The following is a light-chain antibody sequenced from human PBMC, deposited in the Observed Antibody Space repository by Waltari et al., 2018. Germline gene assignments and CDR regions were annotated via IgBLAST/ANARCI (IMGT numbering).Light chain of an antibody. CDR3: SSYTSSSTLV. CDR1: RRTFGGLNI. CDR2: EVM. V-gene: IGLV2-14*01. J-gene: IGLJ1*01. Sequence: QSALTQPASVSGSPGQSITISCTGTRRTFGGLNISSWYQQHPGKAPKLMIYEVMIRPSGVSNRFSGSKSGNTASLTISGLQAEDEADYYCSSYTSSSTLVFGTGTKVTVL.